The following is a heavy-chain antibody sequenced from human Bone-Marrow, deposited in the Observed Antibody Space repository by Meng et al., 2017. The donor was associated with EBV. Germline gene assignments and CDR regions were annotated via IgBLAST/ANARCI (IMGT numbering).Heavy chain of an antibody. CDR2: IYYSGST. CDR1: GGSVSSGSYY. D-gene: IGHD5-24*01. J-gene: IGHJ4*02. Sequence: QVHLRESGPGLVKPSETLSLTCTVSGGSVSSGSYYWSWIRQPPGKGLEWIGYIYYSGSTNYNPSLKSRVTISVDTSKNQFSLKLSSVTAADTAVYYCARRRLQFGYFDYWGQGTLVTVSS. CDR3: ARRRLQFGYFDY. V-gene: IGHV4-61*01.